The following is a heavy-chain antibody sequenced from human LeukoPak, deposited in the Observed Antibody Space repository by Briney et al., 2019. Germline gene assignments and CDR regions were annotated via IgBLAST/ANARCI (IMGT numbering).Heavy chain of an antibody. V-gene: IGHV4-34*01. Sequence: PSETLSLTCAVYGGSFSGYYWSWIRQPPGKGLEWIGEINHSGSTNYNPSLKSRVTISVDTSKNQFSLKLSSVTAADTAVYYCARGYGSSGYNWFDPWGQGTLVTVSS. J-gene: IGHJ5*02. CDR3: ARGYGSSGYNWFDP. D-gene: IGHD6-25*01. CDR1: GGSFSGYY. CDR2: INHSGST.